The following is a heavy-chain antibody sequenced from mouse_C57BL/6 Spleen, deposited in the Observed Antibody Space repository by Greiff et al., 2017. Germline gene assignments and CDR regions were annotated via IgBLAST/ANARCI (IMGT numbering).Heavy chain of an antibody. D-gene: IGHD2-4*01. V-gene: IGHV5-6*01. CDR2: ISSGGSYT. CDR1: GFTFSSYG. J-gene: IGHJ2*01. Sequence: EVKLQESGGDLVKPGGSLKLSCAASGFTFSSYGMSWVRQTPDKRLAWVASISSGGSYTYYPDSVKGRFTSSRDNAKNTLYLQMSSLKSEDTAMYYCAREAEDDYYFDYWGQGTTLTVSS. CDR3: AREAEDDYYFDY.